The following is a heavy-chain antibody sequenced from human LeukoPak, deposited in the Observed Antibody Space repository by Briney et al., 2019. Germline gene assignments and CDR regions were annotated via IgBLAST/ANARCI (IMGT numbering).Heavy chain of an antibody. Sequence: GGSLRLSCAASGFTFSDYAMHWVRQAPGKGLEYVSAISTDGGGAYYVNSVKGRFTISRDNSRNTLYLQMGSLRAEDMAVYYCARYGSGSYYHYWGQGTLVTVSS. V-gene: IGHV3-64*01. CDR3: ARYGSGSYYHY. CDR1: GFTFSDYA. D-gene: IGHD3-10*01. CDR2: ISTDGGGA. J-gene: IGHJ4*02.